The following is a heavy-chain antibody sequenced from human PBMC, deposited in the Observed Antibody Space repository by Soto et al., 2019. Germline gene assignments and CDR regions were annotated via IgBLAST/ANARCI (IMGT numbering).Heavy chain of an antibody. CDR2: IWYDGSNK. V-gene: IGHV3-33*01. CDR3: ARDQRNPKAVAGGFDY. Sequence: QVQLVESGGGVVQPGRSLRLSCAASGFTFSSYGMHWVRQAPGKGLEWVAVIWYDGSNKYYAVSVKGRFTISRDNSKNTLYLQMNSLRAEDTAVYYCARDQRNPKAVAGGFDYWGQGTLVTVSS. CDR1: GFTFSSYG. D-gene: IGHD6-19*01. J-gene: IGHJ4*02.